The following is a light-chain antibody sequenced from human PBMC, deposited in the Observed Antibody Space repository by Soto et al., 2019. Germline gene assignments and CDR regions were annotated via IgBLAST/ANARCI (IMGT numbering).Light chain of an antibody. CDR3: QPYGTSPIT. V-gene: IGKV3-20*01. Sequence: ETVLTQSPGTLSLSPGERATLSCRASQSVSSRLAWYQQKPGQSPRLLISGASTRATGIPDRFSGSGSGTDFTLTISGLEPEDFALYYCQPYGTSPITSGQGTRLEIK. J-gene: IGKJ5*01. CDR2: GAS. CDR1: QSVSSR.